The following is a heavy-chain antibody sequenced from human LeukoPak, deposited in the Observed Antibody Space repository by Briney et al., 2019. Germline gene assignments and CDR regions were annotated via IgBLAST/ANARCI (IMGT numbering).Heavy chain of an antibody. V-gene: IGHV1-2*02. Sequence: ASVKVSCKASGYTFTGYYMHWVRQATGQGLEWTGWINPNSGGTNYAQKFQGRVTMTRDTSISTAYMELSRLRSDDTAVYYCARDAGKNIAVAGTSVYYWGQGTLVTVSS. J-gene: IGHJ4*02. D-gene: IGHD6-19*01. CDR3: ARDAGKNIAVAGTSVYY. CDR2: INPNSGGT. CDR1: GYTFTGYY.